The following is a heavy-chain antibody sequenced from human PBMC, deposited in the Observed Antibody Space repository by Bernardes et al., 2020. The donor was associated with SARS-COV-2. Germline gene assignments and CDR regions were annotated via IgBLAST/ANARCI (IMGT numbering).Heavy chain of an antibody. CDR1: GFTLSSYW. J-gene: IGHJ4*02. V-gene: IGHV3-74*01. CDR3: ARGGGPVVTAGHDY. CDR2: INSDGSST. Sequence: GGSLRLSRAASGFTLSSYWMHWVRQAPGKGLVWVSRINSDGSSTSHADSVKGRFTISRDNAKNTLYLQMNSLRVEDTAVYYCARGGGPVVTAGHDYWGQGTLVTVSS. D-gene: IGHD2-21*02.